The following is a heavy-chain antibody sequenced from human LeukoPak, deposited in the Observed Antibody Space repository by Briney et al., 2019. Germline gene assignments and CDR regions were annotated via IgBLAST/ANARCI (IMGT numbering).Heavy chain of an antibody. CDR1: VYTFTGYH. V-gene: IGHV1-2*02. J-gene: IGHJ3*02. CDR3: AGDRGSYSSDAFDS. Sequence: ASVNVFFKASVYTFTGYHMHWVRQAPGQGLDWMGWINPNSGGTNYVHRFQGRLTITRGAPISTHYMQLSRQLADYAPVYYCAGDRGSYSSDAFDSWGQGTMVTVCS. D-gene: IGHD1-26*01. CDR2: INPNSGGT.